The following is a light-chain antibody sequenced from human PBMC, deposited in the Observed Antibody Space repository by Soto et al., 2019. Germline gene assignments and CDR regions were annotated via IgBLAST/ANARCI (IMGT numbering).Light chain of an antibody. J-gene: IGKJ1*01. CDR2: NAA. V-gene: IGKV3-11*01. Sequence: EIVLTQSPATLSLSPGGRPSLSCRASQTLSTYLTWYQQKPGQAPXXLIYNAANRATGIPARFIGSGSGTEFPLPLSSLEPEYFAVYDCQQRSSSGTFGQGTKVEIK. CDR3: QQRSSSGT. CDR1: QTLSTY.